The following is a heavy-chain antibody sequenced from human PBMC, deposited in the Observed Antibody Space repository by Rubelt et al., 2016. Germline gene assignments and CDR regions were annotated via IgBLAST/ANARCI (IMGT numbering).Heavy chain of an antibody. V-gene: IGHV3-23*01. CDR3: VKSPPYSSSLGYYFDY. CDR2: ISGSGGST. D-gene: IGHD6-6*01. CDR1: GFTFSSYA. Sequence: EVQLLESGGGLVQPGGSLRLSCAASGFTFSSYAMSWVRQAPGKGLEWVSAISGSGGSTYYADSVKGRFTISRDNSKNTVDLQMSSLRAEDTAVYYCVKSPPYSSSLGYYFDYWGQGTLVTVSS. J-gene: IGHJ4*02.